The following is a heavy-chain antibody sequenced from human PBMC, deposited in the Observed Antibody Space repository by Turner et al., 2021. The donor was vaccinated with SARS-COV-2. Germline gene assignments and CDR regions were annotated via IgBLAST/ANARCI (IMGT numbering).Heavy chain of an antibody. CDR1: GFTFSSYA. Sequence: QVQLVESGGGVVQPGRSLRLSCAASGFTFSSYAMQWVRQAPGKGLEWVAIISYDGSNENYADSVKGRFTISRDNSKNTLYLQMNSLRAEDTAVYYCARDLGYPFGGMDVWGQGTTVTVSS. J-gene: IGHJ6*02. D-gene: IGHD3-16*01. CDR3: ARDLGYPFGGMDV. V-gene: IGHV3-30-3*01. CDR2: ISYDGSNE.